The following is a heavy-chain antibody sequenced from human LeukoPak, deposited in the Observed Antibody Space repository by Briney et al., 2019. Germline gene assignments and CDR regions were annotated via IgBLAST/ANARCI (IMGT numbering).Heavy chain of an antibody. J-gene: IGHJ4*02. Sequence: PGGSLRLSCVASGFIFSKHWMHWVRQAPGKGLGWVSRLNLDGSTTSYADSVKGRFTISRDNAKNTLYLQMNSLRVDDTGVYYCARESSGSYWGWGQGTLVTVSS. CDR3: ARESSGSYWG. D-gene: IGHD3-10*01. CDR1: GFIFSKHW. V-gene: IGHV3-74*01. CDR2: LNLDGSTT.